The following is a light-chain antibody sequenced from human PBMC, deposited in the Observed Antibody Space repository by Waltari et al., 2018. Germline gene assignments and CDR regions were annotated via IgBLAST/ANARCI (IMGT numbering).Light chain of an antibody. CDR3: QQYNNWPLT. V-gene: IGKV3-15*01. CDR2: DAS. Sequence: DIMMTQSPATLSVSPGDRATLPCGASQTVTNKLAWYQQKPGQAPRPLIYDASTRATGIPARFSGSQSGTEFTLTITSLQSEDFGIYYCQQYNNWPLTFGPGTKVDIK. J-gene: IGKJ3*01. CDR1: QTVTNK.